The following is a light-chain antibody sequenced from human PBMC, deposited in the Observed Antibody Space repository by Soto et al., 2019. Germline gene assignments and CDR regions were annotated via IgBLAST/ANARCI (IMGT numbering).Light chain of an antibody. CDR2: GAS. CDR1: QSVSSD. J-gene: IGKJ1*01. V-gene: IGKV3-15*01. CDR3: QQYNNWWT. Sequence: EIVMTQSPATLSVSPGERATLSCRASQSVSSDLAWYQKKPGQAPRLLIYGASTRATGIPARFSGSGSGTEFPLTLTSLQSEDFAVYYCQQYNNWWTFGQGTRVEIK.